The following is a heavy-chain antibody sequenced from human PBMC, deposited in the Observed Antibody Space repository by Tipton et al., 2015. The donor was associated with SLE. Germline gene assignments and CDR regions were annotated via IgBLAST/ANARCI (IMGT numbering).Heavy chain of an antibody. CDR3: ARIGEGTGDQGFDF. D-gene: IGHD3-10*01. Sequence: TLSLTCTVSGGSIRSYDWSWIRQPPGKGLEWIGYIFHSGSTNYNPSLKSRVTISIDTSKNQFSLKLSSVTAADTAVYYCARIGEGTGDQGFDFWGQGTLVTVSS. CDR1: GGSIRSYD. CDR2: IFHSGST. V-gene: IGHV4-59*01. J-gene: IGHJ4*02.